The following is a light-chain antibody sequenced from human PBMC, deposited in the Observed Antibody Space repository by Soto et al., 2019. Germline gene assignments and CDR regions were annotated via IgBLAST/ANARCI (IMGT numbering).Light chain of an antibody. Sequence: DTQLTQSPSFLSASVGDRVTIACRASQDVSRSVGWYQQKPGTAPKLLISAASTLNSGVPSRFSGSGSGTDFTLTISSLQPDDFATYYCLQDYNYPRTFGQGTNVEIK. CDR2: AAS. V-gene: IGKV1-9*01. CDR3: LQDYNYPRT. J-gene: IGKJ1*01. CDR1: QDVSRS.